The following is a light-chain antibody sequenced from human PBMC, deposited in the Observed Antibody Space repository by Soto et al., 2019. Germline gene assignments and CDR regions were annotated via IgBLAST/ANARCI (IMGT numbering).Light chain of an antibody. CDR1: QSVSSSA. CDR2: GAS. Sequence: EIVLTQSPGTLSLSPGERATLSCRASQSVSSSALAWYQQKPGQAPRLLMYGASSRATGIPDRFSGSGSGTDFSLTISRLEPEDFAVYYSHHYGRSPQPFGQGTRVEIK. J-gene: IGKJ1*01. CDR3: HHYGRSPQP. V-gene: IGKV3-20*01.